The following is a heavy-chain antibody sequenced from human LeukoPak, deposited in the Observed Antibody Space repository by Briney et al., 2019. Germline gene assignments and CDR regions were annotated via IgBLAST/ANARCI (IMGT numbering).Heavy chain of an antibody. J-gene: IGHJ4*02. CDR2: IYSGGST. CDR1: GFTVSSNY. V-gene: IGHV3-53*01. CDR3: ARDLTPHSSSWYGGLDY. D-gene: IGHD6-13*01. Sequence: GGSLRLSCAASGFTVSSNYMSWVRQAPGKGLEWVSVIYSGGSTYYADSVKGRLTISRDNSKNTLYLQMNSLRAEDTAVYYCARDLTPHSSSWYGGLDYWGQGTLVTVSS.